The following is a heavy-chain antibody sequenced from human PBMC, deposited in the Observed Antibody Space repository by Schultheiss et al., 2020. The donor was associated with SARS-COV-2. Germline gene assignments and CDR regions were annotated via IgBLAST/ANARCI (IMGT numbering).Heavy chain of an antibody. CDR1: GGSISSYY. J-gene: IGHJ6*02. CDR3: ARVDLETALVGGLDV. D-gene: IGHD5-18*01. Sequence: SQTLSLTCTVSGGSISSYYWTWIRQPAGKGLEWIGRVYPSGSTNYNPSLKSRVSISLDTSKNQFSLKLTSVIAADTAVYYCARVDLETALVGGLDVWGQGSTVTVSS. V-gene: IGHV4-4*07. CDR2: VYPSGST.